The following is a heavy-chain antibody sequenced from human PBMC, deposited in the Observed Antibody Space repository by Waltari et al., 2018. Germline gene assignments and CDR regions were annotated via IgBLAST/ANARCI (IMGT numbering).Heavy chain of an antibody. Sequence: EVQVVESGGRLVQPGGSLRLSCTGSGFSCVNYARTWVHQAPGKGLEWVSTISGSGGSTYYADSVKGRFTISRDNFKNTLYVQMNSLRVEDTAVYYCAKGRTVTTGQAIDRWGQGTLVTVSS. J-gene: IGHJ5*02. V-gene: IGHV3-23*04. CDR3: AKGRTVTTGQAIDR. CDR2: ISGSGGST. D-gene: IGHD4-17*01. CDR1: GFSCVNYA.